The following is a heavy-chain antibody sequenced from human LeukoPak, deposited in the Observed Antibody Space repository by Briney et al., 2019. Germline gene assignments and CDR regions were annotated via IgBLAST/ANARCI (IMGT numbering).Heavy chain of an antibody. CDR2: IYHSGST. D-gene: IGHD3-10*01. Sequence: SQTLSLTCAVSGGSISSGGYSWSWIRQPPGKGLEWIGYIYHSGSTYYNPSLKSRVTISVDRSKNQLSLKLSSVTAADTAVYYCARGSDYGSGNWFDPWGQGTLVTVSS. CDR1: GGSISSGGYS. V-gene: IGHV4-30-2*01. CDR3: ARGSDYGSGNWFDP. J-gene: IGHJ5*02.